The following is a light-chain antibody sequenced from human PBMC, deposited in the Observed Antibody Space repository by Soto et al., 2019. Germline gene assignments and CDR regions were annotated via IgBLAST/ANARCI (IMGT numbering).Light chain of an antibody. CDR1: SSDVGGYNY. CDR3: CSYGGSHTV. J-gene: IGLJ2*01. V-gene: IGLV2-11*01. Sequence: QSALTQPRSVSGSPGQSVTISCTGTSSDVGGYNYVSWYQQHPGKAPKLMIYDVSKRPSGVPDRFSGSKSGNTASLSISGLQAEDEADYYGCSYGGSHTVFGGGTQLTVL. CDR2: DVS.